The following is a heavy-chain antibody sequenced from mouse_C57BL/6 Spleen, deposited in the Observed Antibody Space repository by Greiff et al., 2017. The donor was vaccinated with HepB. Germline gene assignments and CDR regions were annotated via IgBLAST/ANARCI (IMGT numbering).Heavy chain of an antibody. CDR3: ASDYYGSSSFAY. V-gene: IGHV5-6*01. Sequence: EVKLMESGGDLVKPGGSLKLSCAASGFTFSSYGMSWVRQTPDKRLEWVATISSGGSYTYYPDSVKGRFTISRDNAKNTLYLQMSSLKSEDTAMYYCASDYYGSSSFAYWGQGTLVTVSA. CDR1: GFTFSSYG. J-gene: IGHJ3*01. D-gene: IGHD1-1*01. CDR2: ISSGGSYT.